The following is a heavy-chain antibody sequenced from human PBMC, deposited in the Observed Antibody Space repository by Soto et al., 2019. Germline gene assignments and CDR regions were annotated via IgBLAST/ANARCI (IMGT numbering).Heavy chain of an antibody. CDR3: ARATGADKEDY. V-gene: IGHV3-48*04. J-gene: IGHJ4*02. Sequence: PGGSLRLSCAASGFTFSSYSMNWVRQAPGKGLEWVSYIISSSSTIYYADSVKGRFTISRDNAKNSLYLQMNSLRAEDTAVYYCARATGADKEDYWGQGTLVTVSS. CDR1: GFTFSSYS. CDR2: IISSSSTI. D-gene: IGHD3-10*01.